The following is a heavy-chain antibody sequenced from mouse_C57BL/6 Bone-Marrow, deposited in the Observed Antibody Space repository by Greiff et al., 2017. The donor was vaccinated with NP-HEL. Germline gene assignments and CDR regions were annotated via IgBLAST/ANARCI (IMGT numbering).Heavy chain of an antibody. J-gene: IGHJ1*03. CDR3: ARDPIYYDYDDWYFDV. CDR2: ISDGGSYT. D-gene: IGHD2-4*01. Sequence: EVQLVESGGGLVKPGGSLKLSCAASGFTFSSYAMSWVRQTPEKRLEWVATISDGGSYTYYPDNVKGRFTISRDNAKNNLYLQMSHLKSEDTAMYYCARDPIYYDYDDWYFDVWGTGTTVTVSS. CDR1: GFTFSSYA. V-gene: IGHV5-4*01.